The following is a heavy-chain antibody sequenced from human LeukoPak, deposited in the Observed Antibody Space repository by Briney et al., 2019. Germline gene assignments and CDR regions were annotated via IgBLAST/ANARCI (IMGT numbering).Heavy chain of an antibody. CDR2: IYHSGST. Sequence: SETLSLTCAVSGGSISSGGYSWSWIRQPPGKGLEWIGYIYHSGSTYYNPSLKSRVTISVDRSKNQFSLKLSSVTAADTAVYYCARGGTYYYDSSGYFDYCGQGTLVTVSS. CDR3: ARGGTYYYDSSGYFDY. D-gene: IGHD3-22*01. V-gene: IGHV4-30-2*01. J-gene: IGHJ4*02. CDR1: GGSISSGGYS.